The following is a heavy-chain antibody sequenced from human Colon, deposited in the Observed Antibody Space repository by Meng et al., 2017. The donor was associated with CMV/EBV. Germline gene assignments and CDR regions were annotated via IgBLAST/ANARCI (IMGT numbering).Heavy chain of an antibody. CDR3: ARGGTVILGY. CDR2: IYYSGST. V-gene: IGHV4-39*07. CDR1: GGSISTTSYY. D-gene: IGHD4-17*01. Sequence: SQTLSLTCTVSGGSISTTSYYWGWIRQPPGKGLEWIASIYYSGSTYHNPSLKSRVTISVDMSKNQFSLKLSSVTAADTAVYYCARGGTVILGYWGQGMLVTVSS. J-gene: IGHJ4*02.